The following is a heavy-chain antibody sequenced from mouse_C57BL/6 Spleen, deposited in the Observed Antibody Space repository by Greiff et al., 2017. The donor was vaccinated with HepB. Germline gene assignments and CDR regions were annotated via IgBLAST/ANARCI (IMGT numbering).Heavy chain of an antibody. CDR2: IDPETGGT. CDR1: GYTFTDYE. V-gene: IGHV1-15*01. J-gene: IGHJ3*01. CDR3: TRYDYGSGGFAY. Sequence: QVQLQQSGAELVRPGASVTLSCKASGYTFTDYEMHWVKQTPVHGLEWIGAIDPETGGTAYNQKFKGKAILTADKSSSTAYMELRSLTSEDSAVSYCTRYDYGSGGFAYWGQGTLVTVSA. D-gene: IGHD1-1*01.